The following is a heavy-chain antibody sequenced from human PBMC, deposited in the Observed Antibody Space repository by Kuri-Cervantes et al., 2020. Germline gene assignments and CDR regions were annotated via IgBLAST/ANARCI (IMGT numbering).Heavy chain of an antibody. Sequence: GESLKISCAASGFTFSNYVMHWVRQAAGKGLEWVAVISYDGRNKYYADSVKGRFTISRDSSKNTLYLQMNSLRAEDTAVYYCARDRSSGRTYYFDYWGQGTLVTVSS. CDR2: ISYDGRNK. CDR3: ARDRSSGRTYYFDY. D-gene: IGHD6-19*01. J-gene: IGHJ4*02. CDR1: GFTFSNYV. V-gene: IGHV3-30*04.